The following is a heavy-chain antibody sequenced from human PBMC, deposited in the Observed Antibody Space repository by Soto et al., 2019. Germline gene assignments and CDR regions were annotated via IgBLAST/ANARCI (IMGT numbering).Heavy chain of an antibody. V-gene: IGHV1-3*01. D-gene: IGHD3-10*01. J-gene: IGHJ6*02. CDR2: NNAGNGNK. CDR1: GYTFTSYA. Sequence: QVQLVQSGAEVKKPGASVKVSCKASGYTFTSYAMHWVRQAPGQRLEWMGWNNAGNGNKKYSQKFQGRVTITRDTSASTAYMELSSLRSEDTAVYYCASGGTMRGFGYYYYGMDVWGQGTTVTVSS. CDR3: ASGGTMRGFGYYYYGMDV.